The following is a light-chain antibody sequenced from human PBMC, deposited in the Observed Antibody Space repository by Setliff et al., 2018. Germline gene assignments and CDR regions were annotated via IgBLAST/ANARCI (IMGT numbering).Light chain of an antibody. CDR1: SSDVGGYNY. V-gene: IGLV2-8*01. CDR3: CSYAGSTTYVV. CDR2: EVS. Sequence: QSALTQPPSASGSPGQSVTISCTGTSSDVGGYNYVSWYQQHPGKAPKLMIYEVSKQPSGVPDRFSGSKSGNTASLTVSGLQAEDAADYYCCSYAGSTTYVVFGGGTKVTVL. J-gene: IGLJ2*01.